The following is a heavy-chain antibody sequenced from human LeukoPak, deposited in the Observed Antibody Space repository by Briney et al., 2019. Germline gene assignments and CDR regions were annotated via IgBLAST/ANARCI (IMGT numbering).Heavy chain of an antibody. Sequence: SXRLSCAAXGFTFXXYGMHWVRQAPGKGLEWVAVISYDGSNKYYADSVKGRFTISRDNSKNTLYLQMNSLRAEDTAVYYCAKAGAYYDSSGMGYDYWGQGTLVTVSS. V-gene: IGHV3-30*18. J-gene: IGHJ4*02. CDR2: ISYDGSNK. D-gene: IGHD3-22*01. CDR1: GFTFXXYG. CDR3: AKAGAYYDSSGMGYDY.